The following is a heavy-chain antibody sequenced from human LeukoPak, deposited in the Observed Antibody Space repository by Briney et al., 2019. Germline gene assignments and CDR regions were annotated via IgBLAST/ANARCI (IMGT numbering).Heavy chain of an antibody. CDR2: INHRGDT. CDR3: ARGPTISETGYFDY. V-gene: IGHV4-34*01. Sequence: PSETLSLTCAVYGGSFSTYYWSWIRQPPGKGLEWIAEINHRGDTNYNPSVKSRVTISVDTSKSQFSLKVSSLTAADTAVYYCARGPTISETGYFDYWGQGTLVTVSS. D-gene: IGHD1-1*01. J-gene: IGHJ4*03. CDR1: GGSFSTYY.